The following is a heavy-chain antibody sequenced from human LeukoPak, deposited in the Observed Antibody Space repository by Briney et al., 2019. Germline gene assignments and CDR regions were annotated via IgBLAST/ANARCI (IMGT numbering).Heavy chain of an antibody. CDR1: GGTFSSYA. CDR2: IIPILGIA. D-gene: IGHD4-17*01. J-gene: IGHJ4*02. CDR3: ARLGLTVTSDIDW. V-gene: IGHV1-69*04. Sequence: SVKVSCKASGGTFSSYAISWVRQAPGQGLEWMGRIIPILGIANYAQKFQGRVTMTRDTSISTAYMELNSLRSDDTAVYYCARLGLTVTSDIDWWGQGTLVTVSS.